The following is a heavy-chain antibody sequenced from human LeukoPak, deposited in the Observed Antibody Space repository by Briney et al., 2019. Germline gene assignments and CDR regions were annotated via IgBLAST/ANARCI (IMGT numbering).Heavy chain of an antibody. J-gene: IGHJ1*01. D-gene: IGHD4-17*01. CDR1: GFTFSSYA. CDR2: ISYDESNK. CDR3: AGSTDDAEYFQH. V-gene: IGHV3-30-3*01. Sequence: GGSLRLSCAASGFTFSSYAMHWVRQAPGKGLGWVAVISYDESNKYYADSVKGRFTISRDNSKNTLYLQMNSPRAEDTAVYYCAGSTDDAEYFQHWGQGTLVTVSS.